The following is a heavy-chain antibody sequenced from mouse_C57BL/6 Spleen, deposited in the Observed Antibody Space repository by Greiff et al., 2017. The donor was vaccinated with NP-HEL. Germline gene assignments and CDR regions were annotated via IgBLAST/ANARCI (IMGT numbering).Heavy chain of an antibody. D-gene: IGHD1-1*01. Sequence: VQLQQSGAELVRPGASVTLSCKASGYTFTDYEMHWVKQTPVHGLEWIGAIDPETGGTAYNQKFKGKAILTADKSSSTAYMELRSLTSEDSAVYYCTRIYYGSSVRGYWGQGTTLTVSS. CDR2: IDPETGGT. CDR3: TRIYYGSSVRGY. J-gene: IGHJ2*01. CDR1: GYTFTDYE. V-gene: IGHV1-15*01.